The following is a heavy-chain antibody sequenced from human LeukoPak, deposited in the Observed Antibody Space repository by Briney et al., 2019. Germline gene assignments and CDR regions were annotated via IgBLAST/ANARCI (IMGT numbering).Heavy chain of an antibody. Sequence: GGSLRLSCAASGFTFSSYGMHWVRQAPGKGLEWVAFIRYDGSNKYYADSVKGRFTISRDNSKNTLYLQMNSLRAEDTAVYYCAKARVWFGELPIQGFDYWGQGTLVTVSS. CDR2: IRYDGSNK. CDR1: GFTFSSYG. CDR3: AKARVWFGELPIQGFDY. J-gene: IGHJ4*02. V-gene: IGHV3-30*02. D-gene: IGHD3-10*01.